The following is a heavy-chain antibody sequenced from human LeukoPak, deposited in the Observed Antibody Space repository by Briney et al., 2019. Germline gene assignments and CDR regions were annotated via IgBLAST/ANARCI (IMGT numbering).Heavy chain of an antibody. CDR3: VRDGGWGPRGDY. CDR1: EFIFTSYS. CDR2: ISITSTSI. Sequence: GGSLRLSCAASEFIFTSYSMNWVRQAPGKGLEWVSSISITSTSIYYADPVKGRFTISRDNAKNSLYLQMNSLETDDTAVYYCVRDGGWGPRGDYWGQGTLVTVSS. J-gene: IGHJ4*02. D-gene: IGHD3-16*01. V-gene: IGHV3-21*01.